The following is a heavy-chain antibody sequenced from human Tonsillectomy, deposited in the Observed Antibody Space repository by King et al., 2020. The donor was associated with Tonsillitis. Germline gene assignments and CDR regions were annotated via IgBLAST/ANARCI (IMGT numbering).Heavy chain of an antibody. D-gene: IGHD3-3*01. Sequence: VQLVESGGGLVQPGGSLRLSCAASAFTFTSYAMSWVRQAPGKGLEWVSTISGSGGSKYYADSVKGRFNISRDNSKNTLHLQMKSLRAEDTAIYYCAKDLTYYKFWSALQFDYWGPGSLVTVSS. CDR3: AKDLTYYKFWSALQFDY. V-gene: IGHV3-23*04. J-gene: IGHJ4*02. CDR2: ISGSGGSK. CDR1: AFTFTSYA.